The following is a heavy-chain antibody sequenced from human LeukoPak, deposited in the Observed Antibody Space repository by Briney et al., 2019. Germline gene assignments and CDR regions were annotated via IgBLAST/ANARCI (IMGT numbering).Heavy chain of an antibody. Sequence: SETLSLTCTVSGGSISPYYWSWIRQPPGKGLEWIGYIYYSGSTNYNPSLKSRDTISVDTSKNQFSLKLSSVTAADTAVYYCARVQSDYPFDYWGQGTLVTVSS. CDR1: GGSISPYY. CDR2: IYYSGST. D-gene: IGHD4-17*01. CDR3: ARVQSDYPFDY. V-gene: IGHV4-59*13. J-gene: IGHJ4*02.